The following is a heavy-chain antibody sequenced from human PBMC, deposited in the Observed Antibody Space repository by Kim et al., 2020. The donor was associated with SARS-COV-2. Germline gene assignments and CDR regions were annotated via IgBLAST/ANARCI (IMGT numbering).Heavy chain of an antibody. Sequence: GGSLRLSCAASGFTFSSYAMHWVRQAPGKGLEWVAVISYDGSNKYYADSVKGRFTISRDNSKNTLYLQMNSLRAEDTAVYYCARGLGYCSSTSCYAMGQDFDYWGQGTLVTVSS. CDR2: ISYDGSNK. CDR3: ARGLGYCSSTSCYAMGQDFDY. V-gene: IGHV3-30-3*01. CDR1: GFTFSSYA. J-gene: IGHJ4*02. D-gene: IGHD2-2*01.